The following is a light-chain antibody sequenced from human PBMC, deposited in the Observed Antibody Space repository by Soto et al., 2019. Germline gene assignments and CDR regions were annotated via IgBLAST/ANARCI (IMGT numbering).Light chain of an antibody. CDR2: YDS. J-gene: IGLJ2*01. V-gene: IGLV3-21*04. CDR1: NIGRKS. CDR3: HVWDRNTDLDAA. Sequence: SYELTQPPSVSVAPGKTASITCGGNNIGRKSVHWYQQKPGQAPILVIYYDSDRPSGIPERFSASNSGNTATLTISRVEAGDEADYYCHVWDRNTDLDAAFGGGTKLTVL.